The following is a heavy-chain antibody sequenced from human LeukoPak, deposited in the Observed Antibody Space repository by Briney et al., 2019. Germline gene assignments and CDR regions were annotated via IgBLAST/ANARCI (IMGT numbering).Heavy chain of an antibody. J-gene: IGHJ4*02. CDR1: GFTFSSYS. CDR2: ISSSSSYI. D-gene: IGHD4-23*01. V-gene: IGHV3-21*01. Sequence: GGSLRLSCAASGFTFSSYSMNWVRQAPGKGLEWVSSISSSSSYIYYTDSVKGRFTISRDNAKNSLYLQMNSLRAEDTAVYYCARGNTVEFDYWGQGTLVTVSS. CDR3: ARGNTVEFDY.